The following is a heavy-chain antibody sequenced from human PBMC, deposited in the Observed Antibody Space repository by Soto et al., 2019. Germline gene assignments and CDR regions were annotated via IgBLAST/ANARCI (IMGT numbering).Heavy chain of an antibody. V-gene: IGHV1-69*02. D-gene: IGHD3-9*01. CDR3: ARTERNNYDILTGYLLDP. J-gene: IGHJ5*02. Sequence: SVKVSFKASGGTFSSYTISWVRQAPGQGLEWMGRIIPILGIANYAQKFQGRVTITADKSTSTAYMELSSLRSEDTAVYYCARTERNNYDILTGYLLDPWGQGTLVTVSS. CDR1: GGTFSSYT. CDR2: IIPILGIA.